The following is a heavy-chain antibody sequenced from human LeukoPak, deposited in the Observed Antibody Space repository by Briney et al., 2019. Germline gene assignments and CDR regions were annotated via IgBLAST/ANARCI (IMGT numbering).Heavy chain of an antibody. Sequence: ASGKLSCTASGYTFTSYGISWVRQAPAQGLEWMGWSSVYNGNTTYAQKLQGRVTMTTDTSTSTAYMEMRSLRSDDTAVYYCSRASAITHYASSGYKYWGQGPLVTVSS. CDR2: SSVYNGNT. V-gene: IGHV1-18*01. CDR3: SRASAITHYASSGYKY. CDR1: GYTFTSYG. D-gene: IGHD3-22*01. J-gene: IGHJ4*02.